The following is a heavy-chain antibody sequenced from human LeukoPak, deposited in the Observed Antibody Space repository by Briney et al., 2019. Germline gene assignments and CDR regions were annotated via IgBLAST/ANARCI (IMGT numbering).Heavy chain of an antibody. CDR3: ARSTSGEATDY. CDR2: IYYSGST. V-gene: IGHV4-39*01. D-gene: IGHD5-12*01. Sequence: SESLSLTCTVPGGSVSSSSYYWGWIRQPPGKGLEWIGSIYYSGSTYYNPSLKSRVTIFVDTSKNQFSLKLSSVTAEDTAVYYCARSTSGEATDYWGQGTLITVSS. CDR1: GGSVSSSSYY. J-gene: IGHJ4*02.